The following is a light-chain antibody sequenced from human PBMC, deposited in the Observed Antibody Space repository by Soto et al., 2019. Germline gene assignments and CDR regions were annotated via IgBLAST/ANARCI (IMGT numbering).Light chain of an antibody. CDR3: QQYNSYWT. V-gene: IGKV1-5*03. CDR1: QSISSW. J-gene: IGKJ1*01. CDR2: KAS. Sequence: DIQMTQSPSTLSASVGDIVTITCRASQSISSWLAWYQQKPGKAPKLLIYKASSLESGVPSRFSGSGSGTEFTLTISSLQPDDFATYYCQQYNSYWTFGQGTKWIS.